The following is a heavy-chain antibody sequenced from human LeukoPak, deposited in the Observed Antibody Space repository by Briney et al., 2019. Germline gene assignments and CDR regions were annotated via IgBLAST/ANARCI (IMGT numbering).Heavy chain of an antibody. D-gene: IGHD6-13*01. CDR1: VFTFSSYA. CDR2: ISGSGGST. Sequence: GGSLRLSCAASVFTFSSYAMSRVRQAPGKGLEWVSAISGSGGSTYYADSVKGRFTISRDNSKNTLYLQMNSLRAEDTAVYYCAKDKYSCSWLPFDYWGRGTLVTVSS. J-gene: IGHJ4*02. CDR3: AKDKYSCSWLPFDY. V-gene: IGHV3-23*01.